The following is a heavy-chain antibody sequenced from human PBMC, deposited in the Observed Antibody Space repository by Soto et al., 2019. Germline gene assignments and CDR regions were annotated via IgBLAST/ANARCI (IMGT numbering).Heavy chain of an antibody. CDR2: IYYSEST. V-gene: IGHV4-30-4*01. CDR1: GGSISSGDYY. D-gene: IGHD2-15*01. J-gene: IGHJ4*02. CDR3: ARARGARYFDY. Sequence: QVQLQESGPGLVKPSPTLSLTCTVSGGSISSGDYYWSWIRQPPGKGLEWIGYIYYSESTYYNTSLKSRVTISVDTSKNQFSLKLSSVTAGDTAVYYCARARGARYFDYWGQGTLVTFSS.